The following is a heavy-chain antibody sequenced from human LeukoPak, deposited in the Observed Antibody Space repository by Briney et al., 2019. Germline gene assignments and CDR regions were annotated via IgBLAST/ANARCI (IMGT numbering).Heavy chain of an antibody. Sequence: PGGSLRLSCAASGFTFSSYAMSWVRQAPGKGLEWVSAISGSGGSTYYADSVKGRFTISRDNSKNTLYLQMNGLRAEDTAVYYCARDIHGSGAFDIWGQGTMVTVSS. V-gene: IGHV3-23*01. J-gene: IGHJ3*02. CDR1: GFTFSSYA. CDR3: ARDIHGSGAFDI. CDR2: ISGSGGST. D-gene: IGHD3-10*01.